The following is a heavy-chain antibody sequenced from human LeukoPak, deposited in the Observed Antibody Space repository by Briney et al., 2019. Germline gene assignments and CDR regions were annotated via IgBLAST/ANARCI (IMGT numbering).Heavy chain of an antibody. J-gene: IGHJ4*02. CDR2: ISYDGVNK. CDR3: ARDYDSSGYQSDYFDY. V-gene: IGHV3-30*03. D-gene: IGHD3-22*01. CDR1: GFTFSSYA. Sequence: GGSLRLSCAASGFTFSSYAMHWVRQAPGKGLEWVAVISYDGVNKYYADSVKGRFTISRDNSKNTLYLQMNSLRAEDTAVYYCARDYDSSGYQSDYFDYWGQGTLVTVSS.